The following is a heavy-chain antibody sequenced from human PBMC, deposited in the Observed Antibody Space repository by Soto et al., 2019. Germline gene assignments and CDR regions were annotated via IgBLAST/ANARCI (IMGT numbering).Heavy chain of an antibody. V-gene: IGHV2-5*02. J-gene: IGHJ4*02. CDR3: AHATYYYDSSGYSHFDY. Sequence: SGPTLVNPTQTLTLTCNFSGFSLSTSGVGVGWIRQPPGKALEWLALIYWDDDKRYSPSLKSRLTITKDTSKNQVVLTMTNMDPVDTATYYCAHATYYYDSSGYSHFDYWGQGTLVTVSS. CDR1: GFSLSTSGVG. D-gene: IGHD3-22*01. CDR2: IYWDDDK.